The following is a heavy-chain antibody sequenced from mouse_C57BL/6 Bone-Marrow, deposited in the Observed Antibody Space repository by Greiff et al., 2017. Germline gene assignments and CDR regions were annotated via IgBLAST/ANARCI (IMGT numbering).Heavy chain of an antibody. Sequence: EVQLQESGAELVRPGASVKLSCTASGFNIKDDYMHWVKQRPEQGLEWIGWIDPENGDTEYASKFQGKATITADTSSNTAYLQLSSLTSEDTAVYYCTSRQRNYYAMDYWGQGTSVTVSS. V-gene: IGHV14-4*01. D-gene: IGHD3-2*01. CDR2: IDPENGDT. CDR3: TSRQRNYYAMDY. CDR1: GFNIKDDY. J-gene: IGHJ4*01.